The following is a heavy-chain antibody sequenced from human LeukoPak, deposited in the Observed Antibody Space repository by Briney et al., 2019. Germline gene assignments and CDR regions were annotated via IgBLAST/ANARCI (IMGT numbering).Heavy chain of an antibody. CDR1: GFTFSSYE. CDR3: ARSYYDFWSGYYFDY. J-gene: IGHJ4*02. Sequence: GGSLRLSCAASGFTFSSYEMNWVRQAPGKGLEWVSYISSSGSTIYYADSMKGRFTISRDNAKSSLYLQMNSLRAEDTAVYYCARSYYDFWSGYYFDYWGQGTLVTVSS. D-gene: IGHD3-3*01. V-gene: IGHV3-48*03. CDR2: ISSSGSTI.